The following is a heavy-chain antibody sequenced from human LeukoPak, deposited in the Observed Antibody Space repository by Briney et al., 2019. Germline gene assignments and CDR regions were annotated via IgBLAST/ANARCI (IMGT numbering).Heavy chain of an antibody. V-gene: IGHV3-30*02. CDR1: GFTFSSYG. CDR3: ARDLEASIGVSRLDY. Sequence: PGGSLRLSCAASGFTFSSYGMHWVRQAPGKGLEWVAFIRYDGSNKYYADSVKGRFTISRDNAKNSLYLQMNSLRAEDTAVYYCARDLEASIGVSRLDYWGQGTLVTVSS. D-gene: IGHD6-6*01. J-gene: IGHJ4*02. CDR2: IRYDGSNK.